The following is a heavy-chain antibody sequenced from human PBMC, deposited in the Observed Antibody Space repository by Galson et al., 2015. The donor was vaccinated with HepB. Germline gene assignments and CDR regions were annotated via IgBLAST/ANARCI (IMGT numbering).Heavy chain of an antibody. D-gene: IGHD6-25*01. CDR1: GYTFTSYG. CDR2: ISAYSGNT. V-gene: IGHV1-18*04. CDR3: ARDLRRGPTAGDAFDI. Sequence: SVKVSCKASGYTFTSYGISWVRQAPGQGLEWMGWISAYSGNTNYAQKLQGRVTMTTDTSTSTAYMELRSLRSDDTAVYYCARDLRRGPTAGDAFDIWGQGTMVTVSS. J-gene: IGHJ3*02.